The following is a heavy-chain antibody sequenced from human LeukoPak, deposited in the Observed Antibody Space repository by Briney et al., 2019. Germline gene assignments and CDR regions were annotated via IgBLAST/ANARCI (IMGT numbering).Heavy chain of an antibody. J-gene: IGHJ4*02. CDR1: GFTFDDYA. CDR3: ASSDINSYGFTGLLDY. Sequence: PGGSLRLSCAASGFTFDDYAMHWVRQAPGKGLEWVSGISWNSGSIGYADSVKGRFTISRDNAKNSLYLQMNSLRAEDTAVYYCASSDINSYGFTGLLDYWGQGTLVTVSS. CDR2: ISWNSGSI. V-gene: IGHV3-9*01. D-gene: IGHD5-18*01.